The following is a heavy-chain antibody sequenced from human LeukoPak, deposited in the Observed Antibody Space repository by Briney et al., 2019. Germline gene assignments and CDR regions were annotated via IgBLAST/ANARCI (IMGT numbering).Heavy chain of an antibody. CDR2: ISSDLNNK. CDR1: GFSFTSYT. J-gene: IGHJ4*02. V-gene: IGHV3-30*04. CDR3: ARVGPYSSGYFDS. Sequence: GRSLRLSCAASGFSFTSYTMHWVRQAPGKGLEWLAVISSDLNNKYYADSVKGGFTISRDNSKITLYLQLNSLGPEDTAIYYCARVGPYSSGYFDSWGQGTLVTVSS. D-gene: IGHD6-19*01.